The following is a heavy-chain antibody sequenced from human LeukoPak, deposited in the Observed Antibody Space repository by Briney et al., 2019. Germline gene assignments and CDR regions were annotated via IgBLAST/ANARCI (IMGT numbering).Heavy chain of an antibody. V-gene: IGHV4-39*01. J-gene: IGHJ4*02. CDR1: GGSISSNSYY. Sequence: ASETLSLTCAVSGGSISSNSYYWGWIRQPPGKGLEWIGSIYYSGSTYYNPSLKSRVTISVDTSKNQFSLKLSSVTAADTAVYYCAHDYGDVFDYWGQGTLVTVSS. CDR2: IYYSGST. CDR3: AHDYGDVFDY. D-gene: IGHD4-17*01.